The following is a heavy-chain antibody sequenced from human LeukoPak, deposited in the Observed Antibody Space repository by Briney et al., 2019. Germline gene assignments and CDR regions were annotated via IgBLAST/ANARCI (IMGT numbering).Heavy chain of an antibody. Sequence: GASVKVSCKASGYTFTSYDVNWVRQATGQGLEWMGWMNPNSGNTGYAQKFQGRVTITRNTSISTAYMELSSLRSEDTAVYYCARAPAPAAPFDYWGQGTLVTVSS. J-gene: IGHJ4*02. V-gene: IGHV1-8*03. D-gene: IGHD2-2*01. CDR2: MNPNSGNT. CDR1: GYTFTSYD. CDR3: ARAPAPAAPFDY.